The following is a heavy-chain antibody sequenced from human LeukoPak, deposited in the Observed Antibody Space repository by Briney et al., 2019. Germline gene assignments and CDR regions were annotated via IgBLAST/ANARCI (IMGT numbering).Heavy chain of an antibody. V-gene: IGHV7-4-1*02. CDR3: ARDYTVALGTTTYFQH. D-gene: IGHD1-7*01. Sequence: ASVKVSCKASGYIFDIYAMIWVRQAPGQGLELMGWINTNTGIPTCAQGFTGRFVFSLDTSVSTAYLHISSLKTEDTAVYYCARDYTVALGTTTYFQHWGQGTLVTVSS. CDR1: GYIFDIYA. CDR2: INTNTGIP. J-gene: IGHJ1*01.